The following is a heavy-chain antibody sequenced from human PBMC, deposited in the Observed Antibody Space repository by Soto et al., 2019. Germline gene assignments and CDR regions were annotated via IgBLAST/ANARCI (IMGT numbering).Heavy chain of an antibody. D-gene: IGHD5-18*01. J-gene: IGHJ4*02. CDR3: ASHRGNTYGPYDY. CDR2: ISHSGNT. CDR1: GGSISSGNW. V-gene: IGHV4-4*02. Sequence: PSEILSLTCAVSGGSISSGNWWSWVRQSPRKGLEWIGEISHSGNTNHNPSLKSRVTISIDKSKNQFSLKLTSVTAADTAVYYCASHRGNTYGPYDYWGQGTLVTVSS.